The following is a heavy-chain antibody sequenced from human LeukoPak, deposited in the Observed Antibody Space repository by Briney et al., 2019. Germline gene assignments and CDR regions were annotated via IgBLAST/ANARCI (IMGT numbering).Heavy chain of an antibody. Sequence: GGSLRLSCAASGFTFSSYAMSWVRQAPGKGLEWVSAISGSGGSTYYADSVKGRFTISRDNSKNTLYLQMNSLRAEDTAVYYSAKLERGYSYGTIDYWGQGTLVTVSS. CDR3: AKLERGYSYGTIDY. J-gene: IGHJ4*02. CDR2: ISGSGGST. V-gene: IGHV3-23*01. CDR1: GFTFSSYA. D-gene: IGHD5-18*01.